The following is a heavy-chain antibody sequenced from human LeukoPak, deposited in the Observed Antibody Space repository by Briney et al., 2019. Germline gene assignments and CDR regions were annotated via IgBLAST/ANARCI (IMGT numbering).Heavy chain of an antibody. D-gene: IGHD6-13*01. CDR3: ARAVSSSWYDY. CDR1: GFTFSSYA. J-gene: IGHJ4*02. CDR2: ISYDGSNK. Sequence: GGSLRLSCAASGFTFSSYAMHWVRQAPGKGLEWVAVISYDGSNKYYADSVKGRFTISRDNSKNTLYLQMNSLRAEDTAVYYCARAVSSSWYDYWGQGTLVTVSS. V-gene: IGHV3-30-3*01.